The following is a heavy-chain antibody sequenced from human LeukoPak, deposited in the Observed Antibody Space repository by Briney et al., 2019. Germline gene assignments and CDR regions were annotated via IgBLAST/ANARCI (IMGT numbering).Heavy chain of an antibody. Sequence: ASVTVSCKASGYIITTYYMHWVRQAPGQGLEWMGVSNPSRVGTNYAQKFLGRVTMTRDTSTSTVYMELSSLRSEDTAVYYCAREEYGGYFDYWGQGTLVTVPS. CDR3: AREEYGGYFDY. V-gene: IGHV1-46*01. D-gene: IGHD2-21*01. CDR1: GYIITTYY. J-gene: IGHJ4*02. CDR2: SNPSRVGT.